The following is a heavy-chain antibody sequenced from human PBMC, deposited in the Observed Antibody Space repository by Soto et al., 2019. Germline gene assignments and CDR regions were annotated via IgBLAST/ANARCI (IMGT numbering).Heavy chain of an antibody. J-gene: IGHJ4*02. D-gene: IGHD6-13*01. CDR3: AKEFGSTWIDH. CDR2: ISYDGTKE. CDR1: GFTLTTYG. V-gene: IGHV3-30*18. Sequence: PGGSLRLSCAASGFTLTTYGMHWVRQAPGKGLEWVAAISYDGTKEYYADSVEGRFTISRDSSRNTLFLQLNSLRAEDTAVYYCAKEFGSTWIDHWGEGTLVTVSS.